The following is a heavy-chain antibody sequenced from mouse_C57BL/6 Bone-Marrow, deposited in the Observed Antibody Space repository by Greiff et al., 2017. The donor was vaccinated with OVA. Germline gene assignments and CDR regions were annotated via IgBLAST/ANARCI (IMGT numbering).Heavy chain of an antibody. CDR2: ISSGSSTI. CDR1: GFTFSDYG. Sequence: EVQGVESGGGLVKPGGSLKLSCAASGFTFSDYGMHWVRQAPEKGLEWVAYISSGSSTIYYADTVQGRYTISRDNAKNTLFLQMTSLRSEDTAMYYCARPITTVVAGFGYWGQGTTLTVSS. J-gene: IGHJ2*01. V-gene: IGHV5-17*01. D-gene: IGHD1-1*01. CDR3: ARPITTVVAGFGY.